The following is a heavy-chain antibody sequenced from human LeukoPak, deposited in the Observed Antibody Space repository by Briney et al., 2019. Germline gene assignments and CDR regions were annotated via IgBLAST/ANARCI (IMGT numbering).Heavy chain of an antibody. V-gene: IGHV3-23*01. D-gene: IGHD1-26*01. CDR1: GFTFSSYA. CDR3: ANPAYRDRGGFEY. Sequence: PGGSLRLSCAASGFTFSSYAMFWVRQAPGQGLAWVSAVSGTTGNTYYADSVKGRFTISRDNSKNTVYLQMDSLRVDDTAVYYCANPAYRDRGGFEYWGQGTLVTVSS. J-gene: IGHJ4*02. CDR2: VSGTTGNT.